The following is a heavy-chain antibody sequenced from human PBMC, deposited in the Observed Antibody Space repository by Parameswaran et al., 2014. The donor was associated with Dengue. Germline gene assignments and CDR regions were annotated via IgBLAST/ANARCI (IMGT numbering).Heavy chain of an antibody. J-gene: IGHJ6*04. V-gene: IGHV1-3*04. D-gene: IGHD2-2*01. CDR3: ARELIPAATTYVYDYGMDV. CDR2: INTGDGYT. Sequence: WVRQAPGQRVEWMGWINTGDGYTKYSQNFEDRVTITRDTSATTAYMELSTLRSEDTAVYYCARELIPAATTYVYDYGMDVWAKDHGHRLL.